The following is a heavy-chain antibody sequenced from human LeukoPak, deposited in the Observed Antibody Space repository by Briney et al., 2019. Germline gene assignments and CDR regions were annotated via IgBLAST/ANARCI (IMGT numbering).Heavy chain of an antibody. CDR2: ISRNGAVT. CDR1: T. J-gene: IGHJ4*02. Sequence: PGGSLRLSCAASTMPWVRQAPGKGLEWVSLISRNGAVTKYADSVRGRFTVSRDNAKNSLYLQMNSLRAEDTALYYCARDLIVATTTGGAYYFDYWGQGTLVTVSS. CDR3: ARDLIVATTTGGAYYFDY. D-gene: IGHD5-12*01. V-gene: IGHV3-43*01.